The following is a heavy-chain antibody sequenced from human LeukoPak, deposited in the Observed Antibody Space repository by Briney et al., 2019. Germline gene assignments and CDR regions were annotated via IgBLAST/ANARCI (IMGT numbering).Heavy chain of an antibody. D-gene: IGHD3-9*01. CDR3: ARGVVNFYDILTGYYAVDAFDI. CDR1: GGSVSSGSYY. CDR2: IYYSGST. V-gene: IGHV4-61*01. Sequence: SSETLSLTCTVSGGSVSSGSYYWSWIRQPPGKGLEWIGYIYYSGSTNYNPSLKSRVTISVDTSKNQFSLKLSSVTAADTAVYYCARGVVNFYDILTGYYAVDAFDIWGQGTMVTVSS. J-gene: IGHJ3*02.